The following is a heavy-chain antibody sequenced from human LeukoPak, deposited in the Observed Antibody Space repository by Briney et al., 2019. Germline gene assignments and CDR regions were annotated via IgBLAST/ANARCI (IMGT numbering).Heavy chain of an antibody. CDR3: ARARLGVAATDFDY. V-gene: IGHV4-4*02. Sequence: PSGTLSLTCAVSGGSISSSNWWSWVRQPPGKGLEWIGEIYHSGSTNYNPSLKSRVTISVDKSKNQFSLKLSSVTAADTAVYYCARARLGVAATDFDYWGQGTLVTVSS. D-gene: IGHD2-15*01. CDR2: IYHSGST. CDR1: GGSISSSNW. J-gene: IGHJ4*02.